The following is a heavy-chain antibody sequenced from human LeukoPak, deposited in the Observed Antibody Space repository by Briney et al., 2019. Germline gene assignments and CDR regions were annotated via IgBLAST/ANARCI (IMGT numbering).Heavy chain of an antibody. Sequence: SETLSLTCTVSGGSISTYSWNWIRQPPGKGLEWIWRIYTSGTTNYNPSLGSRVTISVDTSINQLSLKLSSVTAADTAVYYCARRVQEARSIGSANWLDPWGQGILVTVSS. CDR2: IYTSGTT. V-gene: IGHV4-4*09. D-gene: IGHD3-10*01. J-gene: IGHJ5*02. CDR1: GGSISTYS. CDR3: ARRVQEARSIGSANWLDP.